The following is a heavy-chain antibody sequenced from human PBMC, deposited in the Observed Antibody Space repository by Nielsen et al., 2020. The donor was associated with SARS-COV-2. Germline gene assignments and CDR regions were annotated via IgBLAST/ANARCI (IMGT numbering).Heavy chain of an antibody. CDR2: IYYSGST. D-gene: IGHD2-2*01. CDR3: AREGYHPRGYYYYYYYMDV. J-gene: IGHJ6*03. V-gene: IGHV4-39*07. Sequence: WLRQPPGKGLEWIGSIYYSGSTYYNPSLKSRVTISVDTSKNQFSLKLSPVTAADTAVYYCAREGYHPRGYYYYYYYMDVWGKGTTVTVSS.